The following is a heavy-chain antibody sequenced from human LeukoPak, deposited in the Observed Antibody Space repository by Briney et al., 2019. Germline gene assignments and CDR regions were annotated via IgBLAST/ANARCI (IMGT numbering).Heavy chain of an antibody. V-gene: IGHV3-30*04. J-gene: IGHJ4*02. CDR1: GFTFITQV. Sequence: GGSLRLSCAASGFTFITQVMHWVRQAPGKGLEWVAFIRYHGSDKFYADSVKGRFTISRDNSKNTLYLQMNSLRPEDTSVYYCARSPTSWYFDYWGQGTLVTVSS. D-gene: IGHD2-2*01. CDR2: IRYHGSDK. CDR3: ARSPTSWYFDY.